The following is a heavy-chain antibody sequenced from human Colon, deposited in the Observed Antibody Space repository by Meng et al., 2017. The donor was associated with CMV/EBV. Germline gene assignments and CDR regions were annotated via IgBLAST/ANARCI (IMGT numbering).Heavy chain of an antibody. Sequence: QVYLVGVGGGVVQLGGSLRLSCEASGFTFSNYAMHWVRQAPGKGLEWVAFIWFDGSSKDYADSVKGRFTISRDNSMNRLYLQVNSLRSEDTAVYYCVKTGTAWQFDFWGQGTLVTVSS. D-gene: IGHD2-21*02. CDR1: GFTFSNYA. V-gene: IGHV3-30*02. CDR2: IWFDGSSK. CDR3: VKTGTAWQFDF. J-gene: IGHJ4*02.